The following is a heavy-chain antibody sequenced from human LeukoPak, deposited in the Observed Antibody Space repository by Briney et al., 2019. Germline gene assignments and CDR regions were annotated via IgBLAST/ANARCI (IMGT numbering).Heavy chain of an antibody. D-gene: IGHD6-19*01. CDR2: IYCEDSET. J-gene: IGHJ4*02. V-gene: IGHV5-51*01. Sequence: GESLKISCKGFGYSFTYYWIGWVRQMPGKGLEWMGIIYCEDSETKYSPSFQGQVTISVDKSISTAYLQWSSLRASDTAIYYCARHGKYSSGSHYFDYWGQGNLVTVSS. CDR3: ARHGKYSSGSHYFDY. CDR1: GYSFTYYW.